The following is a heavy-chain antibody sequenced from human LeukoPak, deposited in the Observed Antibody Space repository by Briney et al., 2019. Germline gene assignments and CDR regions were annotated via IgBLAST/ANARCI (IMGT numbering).Heavy chain of an antibody. CDR2: ISAYNGNT. J-gene: IGHJ4*02. D-gene: IGHD6-13*01. CDR1: GYTFTSYG. V-gene: IGHV1-18*01. Sequence: GASVKVSCKASGYTFTSYGISWVRQAPGQGLEWMGWISAYNGNTNYAQKLQGRVTMTTDTSTSTAYMELRSLRSDDTAVYYCARDSGAKTQYSSSWYSRTFDYWGQGTLVTVSS. CDR3: ARDSGAKTQYSSSWYSRTFDY.